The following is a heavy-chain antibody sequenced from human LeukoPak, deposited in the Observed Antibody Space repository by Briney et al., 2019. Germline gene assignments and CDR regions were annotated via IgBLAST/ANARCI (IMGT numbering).Heavy chain of an antibody. CDR3: ARNYFDY. J-gene: IGHJ4*02. V-gene: IGHV3-7*01. CDR2: IKEDGSEK. Sequence: AGGSLRLSWAASGFTFSNYWMTWVRQAPGKGLEWVANIKEDGSEKYYLDSVKGRFTISRDNAKNLLYLQMNSLRAEDTAVYYCARNYFDYWGQGTLVTVSS. CDR1: GFTFSNYW.